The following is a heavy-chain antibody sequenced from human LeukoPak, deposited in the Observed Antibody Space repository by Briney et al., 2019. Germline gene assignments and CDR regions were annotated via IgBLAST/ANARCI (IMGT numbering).Heavy chain of an antibody. CDR1: GGSFSGYY. CDR2: INHSGST. V-gene: IGHV4-34*01. J-gene: IGHJ1*01. CDR3: ARLSRYFDWLPTGYFQH. D-gene: IGHD3-9*01. Sequence: SETLSLTCAVYGGSFSGYYWSWIRQPPGKGLEWIGEINHSGSTNYNPSLKGRVTISVDTSKNQFSLKLSSVTAADTAVYYCARLSRYFDWLPTGYFQHWGQGTLVTVSS.